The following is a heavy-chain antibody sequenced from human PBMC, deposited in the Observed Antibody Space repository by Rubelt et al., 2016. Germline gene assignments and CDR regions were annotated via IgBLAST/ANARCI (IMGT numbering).Heavy chain of an antibody. Sequence: QVQLQQWGAGLLKPSETLSLTCAVYGGSFSGYYWSWIRQPPGKGLEWIGEINHSGSTNYNPSLKSRVTMSVDTSKNQVSLKLSSVTAADTAVYYCARDGGRYSSSRYPCDDWGQGTLVTVSS. D-gene: IGHD6-13*01. V-gene: IGHV4-34*01. J-gene: IGHJ4*02. CDR3: ARDGGRYSSSRYPCDD. CDR1: GGSFSGYY. CDR2: INHSGST.